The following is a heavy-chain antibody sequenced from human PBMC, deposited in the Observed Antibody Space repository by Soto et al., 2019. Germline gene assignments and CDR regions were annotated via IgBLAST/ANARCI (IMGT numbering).Heavy chain of an antibody. J-gene: IGHJ6*02. D-gene: IGHD3-16*02. CDR3: TSIDYYSDMDV. V-gene: IGHV3-7*03. CDR2: IKRDGSEI. Sequence: GGSLRLSCTASGFTFRSFRMSWVRQAPGKGLEWVAKIKRDGSEIDYVDSVKGRFNISRDNAKNALYLQMNSLRAEDTAVYYCTSIDYYSDMDVWGQGTTVTVSS. CDR1: GFTFRSFR.